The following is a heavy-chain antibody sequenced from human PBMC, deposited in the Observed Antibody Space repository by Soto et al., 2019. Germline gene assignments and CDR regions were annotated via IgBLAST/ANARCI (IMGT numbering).Heavy chain of an antibody. V-gene: IGHV3-30*18. CDR1: GFTFSSYG. CDR2: ISYDGSNK. D-gene: IGHD3-10*01. CDR3: AKSRMPYYASCLGY. Sequence: QVQLVESGGGVVQPGRSPRLSCAASGFTFSSYGMHWVRQAPGKGLEWVALISYDGSNKYYADSVKGRFTISRDNSKNTLYLQMNSLRPEDTAVYYCAKSRMPYYASCLGYWGQGTLVTVSS. J-gene: IGHJ4*02.